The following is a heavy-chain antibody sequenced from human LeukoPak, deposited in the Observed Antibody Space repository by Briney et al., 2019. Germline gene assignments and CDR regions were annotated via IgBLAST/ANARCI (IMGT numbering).Heavy chain of an antibody. CDR3: AKDRVEYCSGGSCYRTGMGV. V-gene: IGHV3-48*04. D-gene: IGHD2-15*01. CDR2: ISFSVNTK. CDR1: GFTFSDYS. J-gene: IGHJ6*02. Sequence: PGGSLRLSCAASGFTFSDYSMNWVRQAPGKGLEWVSYISFSVNTKYYGDSVKGRFTISRDNAKNSLYLQMNSLRAEDTAVYYCAKDRVEYCSGGSCYRTGMGVWGQGTTVTVSS.